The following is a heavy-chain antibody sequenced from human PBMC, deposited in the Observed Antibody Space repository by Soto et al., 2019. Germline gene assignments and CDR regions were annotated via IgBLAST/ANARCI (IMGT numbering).Heavy chain of an antibody. Sequence: GGSLRLSCAASGFPFTKAWMTWVRQAPGKGLVWVSRINSDGSSTSYADSVKGRFTISRDNAKNTLYLQMNSLRAEDTAVYYCARVTLDYWGQGTLVTVSS. CDR1: GFPFTKAW. CDR2: INSDGSST. V-gene: IGHV3-74*01. J-gene: IGHJ4*02. CDR3: ARVTLDY.